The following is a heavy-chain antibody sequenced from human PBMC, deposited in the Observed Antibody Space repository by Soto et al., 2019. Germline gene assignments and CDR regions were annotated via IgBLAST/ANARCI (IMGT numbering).Heavy chain of an antibody. CDR3: ARIVVIPAAPDYYNYYGVDV. D-gene: IGHD2-2*01. V-gene: IGHV4-39*01. CDR2: MYYSGST. J-gene: IGHJ6*02. Sequence: QLQLQESGPGLVKPSETLSLTCTVSGDSIISSNYYWAWIRQSPGKGLEWIGNMYYSGSTYYNLSLKIRVTMPVDTSKNQFSLKISSVTAADTSVYYCARIVVIPAAPDYYNYYGVDVWGQGTTVTVSS. CDR1: GDSIISSNYY.